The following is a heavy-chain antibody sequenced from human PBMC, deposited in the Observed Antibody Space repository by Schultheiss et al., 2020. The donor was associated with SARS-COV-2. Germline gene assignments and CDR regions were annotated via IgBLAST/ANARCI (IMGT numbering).Heavy chain of an antibody. Sequence: GESLKISCAASGFTFSGYTMNWVRLAPGRGLEWISSISGTGTNIYYANSMKGRFTISRDNAKNSVSLQMSSLRAEDTAMYYCAKERRTTTAYDYWGQGTLVTVSS. CDR1: GFTFSGYT. V-gene: IGHV3-21*04. D-gene: IGHD1-26*01. CDR2: ISGTGTNI. J-gene: IGHJ4*02. CDR3: AKERRTTTAYDY.